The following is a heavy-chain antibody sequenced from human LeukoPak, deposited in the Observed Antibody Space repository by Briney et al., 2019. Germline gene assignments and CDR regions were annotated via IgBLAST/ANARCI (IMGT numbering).Heavy chain of an antibody. CDR2: IYPGDSDT. J-gene: IGHJ6*03. CDR3: ARHRVFWSGYHDHYMDV. D-gene: IGHD3-3*01. V-gene: IGHV5-51*01. Sequence: GESLKISCKGSGYSFTSYWIGWVRQMPGKGLEWVGIIYPGDSDTRYSPSFQGQVTISADKSISTAYLQWSSLRASDTAMYYCARHRVFWSGYHDHYMDVWGKGTTVTVSS. CDR1: GYSFTSYW.